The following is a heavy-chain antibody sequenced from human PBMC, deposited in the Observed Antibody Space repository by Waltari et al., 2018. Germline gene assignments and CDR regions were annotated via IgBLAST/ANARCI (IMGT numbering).Heavy chain of an antibody. D-gene: IGHD3-10*01. J-gene: IGHJ4*02. V-gene: IGHV3-30-3*01. CDR3: ARDRQGASASSPEITH. CDR2: ISSDGGTK. Sequence: QVHLVESGGGVGQPGMSLRLSCTASGFTFINYAMHWVRQAPGKGLEWLTVISSDGGTKHHADAVRGRFTGSRDKSTNTLHLQMTSRTSEDAGVYFCARDRQGASASSPEITHWGQGTLVTVSS. CDR1: GFTFINYA.